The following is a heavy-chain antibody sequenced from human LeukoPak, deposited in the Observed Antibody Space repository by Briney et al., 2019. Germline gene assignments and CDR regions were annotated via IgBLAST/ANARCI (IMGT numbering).Heavy chain of an antibody. D-gene: IGHD3-10*01. V-gene: IGHV3-48*01. CDR1: GFTFSSYS. J-gene: IGHJ4*02. CDR3: AKKGYAGQGTYSYYFDY. Sequence: GGSLRLSCAASGFTFSSYSMNWVRQAPGKGLEWVSYISSSSSTIYYADSVKGRFTISRDNSRNTLFLQMNSLRADDTALYYCAKKGYAGQGTYSYYFDYWGQGTLVTVSS. CDR2: ISSSSSTI.